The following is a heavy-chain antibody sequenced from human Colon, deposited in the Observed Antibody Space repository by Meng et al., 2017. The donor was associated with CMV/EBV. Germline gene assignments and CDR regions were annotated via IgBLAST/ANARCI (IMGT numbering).Heavy chain of an antibody. CDR2: ISGSGGST. Sequence: GGSLRLSCEASGFSFSTSGMHWVRQAPGKGLEWVSAISGSGGSTYYADSVKGRFTISRDNSKNTLYLQMNSLRAEDTAVYYCAIRKWRSTSRFYGMDVWGQGTTVTVSS. J-gene: IGHJ6*02. CDR1: GFSFSTSG. D-gene: IGHD2-2*01. V-gene: IGHV3-23*01. CDR3: AIRKWRSTSRFYGMDV.